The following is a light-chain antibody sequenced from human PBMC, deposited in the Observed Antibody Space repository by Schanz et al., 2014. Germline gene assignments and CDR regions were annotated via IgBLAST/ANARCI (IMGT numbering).Light chain of an antibody. CDR1: SSDVGGYNY. V-gene: IGLV2-14*01. Sequence: QSALTQPASVSGSPGQSITISCTGTSSDVGGYNYVSWYQQYPGKAPTVMIYDVSSRPSGVSNRFSGSKSGNTASLTISGLQAEDEAHYYCSSYAGSSTVVFGGGTKVTVL. J-gene: IGLJ2*01. CDR3: SSYAGSSTVV. CDR2: DVS.